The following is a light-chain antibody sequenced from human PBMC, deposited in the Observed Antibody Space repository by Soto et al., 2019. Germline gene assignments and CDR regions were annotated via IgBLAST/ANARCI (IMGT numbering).Light chain of an antibody. V-gene: IGLV2-11*01. J-gene: IGLJ1*01. CDR3: QSYDSSLSGYV. Sequence: QSALTQPRSVSGSPEQSVTVSCIGTSSDVGGYNSVSWYQEHPGKAPKLMIYDVIKRPSGVPDRFSGSKSGTSASLAISGLQAEDEADFYCQSYDSSLSGYVFGTGTKVTVL. CDR1: SSDVGGYNS. CDR2: DVI.